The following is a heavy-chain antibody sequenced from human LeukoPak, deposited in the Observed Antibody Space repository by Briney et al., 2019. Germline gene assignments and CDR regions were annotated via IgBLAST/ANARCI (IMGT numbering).Heavy chain of an antibody. Sequence: ASVKVSCKASGYTFTSYAMHWVRQAPGRRLEWMGWINAGNGNTKYSQKFQGRVTITRDTSASTAYMELSSLRSEDTAVYYCASLVATSNDAFDIWGQGTMVTVSS. CDR2: INAGNGNT. D-gene: IGHD2-15*01. CDR3: ASLVATSNDAFDI. J-gene: IGHJ3*02. V-gene: IGHV1-3*01. CDR1: GYTFTSYA.